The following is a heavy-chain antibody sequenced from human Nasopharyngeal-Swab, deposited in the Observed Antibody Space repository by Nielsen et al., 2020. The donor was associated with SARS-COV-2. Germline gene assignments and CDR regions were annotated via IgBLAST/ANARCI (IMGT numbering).Heavy chain of an antibody. Sequence: GESLKISCAASGFTFSSYAMGWVRQAPGKGLEWVSAISGSGGSTYYADSVKGRFTISRDNSKNTLYLQMNSLRAEDTAVYYCAKTLAPRGYFDYWGQGTLVTVSS. CDR1: GFTFSSYA. CDR3: AKTLAPRGYFDY. CDR2: ISGSGGST. V-gene: IGHV3-23*01. J-gene: IGHJ4*02. D-gene: IGHD3-10*01.